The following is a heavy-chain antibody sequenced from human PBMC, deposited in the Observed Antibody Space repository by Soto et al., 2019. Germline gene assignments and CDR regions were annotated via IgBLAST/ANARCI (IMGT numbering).Heavy chain of an antibody. V-gene: IGHV1-18*04. J-gene: IGHJ6*02. Sequence: QVQLLQSGAEVKKPGASVKVSCKASGYKFTTYGITWVRQAHGQGLEWLGGISTYNGNTDYAQNLQDRVTMTTETSTSTAYLEVRSLTSDDTAVYFCARGLWTNGLDVWCQGTTVTVSS. CDR3: ARGLWTNGLDV. CDR2: ISTYNGNT. CDR1: GYKFTTYG. D-gene: IGHD2-21*01.